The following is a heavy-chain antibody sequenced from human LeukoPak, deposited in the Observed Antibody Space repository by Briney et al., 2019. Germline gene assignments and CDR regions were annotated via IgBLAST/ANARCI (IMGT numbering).Heavy chain of an antibody. CDR2: ISYDGSNK. J-gene: IGHJ3*02. D-gene: IGHD5-24*01. CDR1: GFTFSSYA. V-gene: IGHV3-30*04. CDR3: AKEMATKMAFDT. Sequence: GRSLRLSCAASGFTFSSYAMHWVRQAPGKGLEWVAVISYDGSNKYYADSVKGRFTISRDNSKNTLYLQMNSLRAEDTAVYYCAKEMATKMAFDTWGQGTMVTVSS.